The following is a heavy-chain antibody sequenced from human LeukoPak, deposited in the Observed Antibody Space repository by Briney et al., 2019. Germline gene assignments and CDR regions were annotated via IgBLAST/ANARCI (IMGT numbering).Heavy chain of an antibody. D-gene: IGHD3-3*01. Sequence: ASVKVSCKASGYTFTSYGISWVRQAPGQGLEWMGWISAYNGNTNYAQKLQGRVTMTTDTSTSTAYMELRSLRSDDTAVYYCARDGSLVGFLEWSPNWFDPWGQGTLVTVSS. CDR3: ARDGSLVGFLEWSPNWFDP. CDR1: GYTFTSYG. V-gene: IGHV1-18*01. CDR2: ISAYNGNT. J-gene: IGHJ5*02.